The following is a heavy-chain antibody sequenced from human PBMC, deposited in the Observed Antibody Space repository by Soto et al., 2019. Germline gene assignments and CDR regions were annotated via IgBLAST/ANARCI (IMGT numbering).Heavy chain of an antibody. D-gene: IGHD6-6*01. CDR1: GGSISSGDYY. CDR3: ARGSSIAGLYYGMDV. J-gene: IGHJ6*02. Sequence: SETLSLTCTVSGGSISSGDYYWSWIRQHPGKGLEWIGYNYYSGITYYNPSLKSRVTISLDTSKNQFSLKLSSVTAADTAVYYCARGSSIAGLYYGMDVWGQGTTVTVSS. CDR2: NYYSGIT. V-gene: IGHV4-31*03.